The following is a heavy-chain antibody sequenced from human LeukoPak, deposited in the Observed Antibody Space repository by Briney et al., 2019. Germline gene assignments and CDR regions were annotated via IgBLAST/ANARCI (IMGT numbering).Heavy chain of an antibody. V-gene: IGHV3-48*04. CDR1: GFTFSNYN. CDR3: ARPLMYYYGSETYFWFDP. D-gene: IGHD3-10*01. J-gene: IGHJ5*02. Sequence: LAGGSLRLSCAASGFTFSNYNMHWVRQAPGKGLEWVSYITLSRSTIYYADSVKGRFTISRDNAKNSLSLQMNSLRAEDTAVYYCARPLMYYYGSETYFWFDPWGQGTLVTVSS. CDR2: ITLSRSTI.